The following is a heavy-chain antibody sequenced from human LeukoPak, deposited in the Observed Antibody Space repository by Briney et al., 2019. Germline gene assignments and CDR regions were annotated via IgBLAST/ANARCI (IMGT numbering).Heavy chain of an antibody. CDR2: ISYDGSNK. CDR3: AKVGSRSGSYAYYFDY. CDR1: GITFSTYG. D-gene: IGHD1-26*01. Sequence: PGRSLRLSCAASGITFSTYGMHWVRQAPGKGLEWVAVISYDGSNKYYADSVKGRFTISRDNSKNTVYLQMNSLRAEDTAVYYCAKVGSRSGSYAYYFDYWGQGTLVTVSS. J-gene: IGHJ4*02. V-gene: IGHV3-30*18.